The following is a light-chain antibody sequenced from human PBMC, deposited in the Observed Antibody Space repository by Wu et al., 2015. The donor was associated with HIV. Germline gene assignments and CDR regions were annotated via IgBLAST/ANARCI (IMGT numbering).Light chain of an antibody. CDR1: QDISRY. CDR2: GVS. Sequence: DIQLTQSPSFLSASVGDRVTITCRASQDISRYLAWYQHKPGKVPKLVIYGVSTLQSGVPSRFSGSGSEKEFTLTISSLQPEDFAVYYCQQYGSSPYTFGQGTKLEIK. J-gene: IGKJ2*01. CDR3: QQYGSSPYT. V-gene: IGKV1-9*01.